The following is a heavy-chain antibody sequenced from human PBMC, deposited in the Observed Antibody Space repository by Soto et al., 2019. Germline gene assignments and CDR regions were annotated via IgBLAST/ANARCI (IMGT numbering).Heavy chain of an antibody. CDR2: TYYRSKWYN. V-gene: IGHV6-1*01. CDR3: ARDPPAFHSAFDS. D-gene: IGHD4-4*01. CDR1: GDSVSSNSAA. Sequence: SQTLSLTCVISGDSVSSNSAAWNWIRQSPSRGLEWLGRTYYRSKWYNDYAPSVRSRISINPDTSKNQFSLQLNSVTPEDTAVYYCARDPPAFHSAFDSWGQGNLVTVSS. J-gene: IGHJ4*02.